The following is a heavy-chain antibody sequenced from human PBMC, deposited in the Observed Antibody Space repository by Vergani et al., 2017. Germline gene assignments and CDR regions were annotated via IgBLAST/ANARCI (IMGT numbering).Heavy chain of an antibody. CDR1: GFDFSSYI. V-gene: IGHV3-48*01. D-gene: IGHD2-2*01. CDR2: VSTGTKSQ. CDR3: ARDPGCAVPAAMCTTYYYYGMDV. J-gene: IGHJ6*02. Sequence: QLVESGGGWVQPGGSLRLSCVVSGFDFSSYIMNWVRQAPGQGLEWVSFVSTGTKSQSYAESVKGRFTISRDSAKNSLYLQMDSLRAEDTAVYYCARDPGCAVPAAMCTTYYYYGMDVWGQGTTVTVSS.